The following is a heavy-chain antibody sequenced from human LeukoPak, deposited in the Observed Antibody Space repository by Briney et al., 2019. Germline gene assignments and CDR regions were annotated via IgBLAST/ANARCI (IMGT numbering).Heavy chain of an antibody. Sequence: GGSLRLSCTFSGLTFRSYWRNWVRQAPGKGLEWVANINPGGNEIRSVDSVKGRSIISRDNAKNSLDLQMSSLRVEDTAVYYCMCWGTDNHWGQGILVTVSS. V-gene: IGHV3-7*01. CDR2: INPGGNEI. J-gene: IGHJ4*02. D-gene: IGHD7-27*01. CDR1: GLTFRSYW. CDR3: MCWGTDNH.